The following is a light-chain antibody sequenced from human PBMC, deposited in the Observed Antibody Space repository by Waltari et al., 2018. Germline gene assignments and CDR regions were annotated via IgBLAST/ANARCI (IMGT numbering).Light chain of an antibody. CDR3: QQYYSTPYT. V-gene: IGKV4-1*01. CDR1: QSVLYSSNNKNY. Sequence: DIVMTQSPDSLAVSLGERATINCNSTQSVLYSSNNKNYLAWYQQKPGQPPKLLLYWASTRESGVPDRVSGSGSGTDFTLTISSLQAEDVAFYYCQQYYSTPYTFGQGTRLEIK. J-gene: IGKJ2*01. CDR2: WAS.